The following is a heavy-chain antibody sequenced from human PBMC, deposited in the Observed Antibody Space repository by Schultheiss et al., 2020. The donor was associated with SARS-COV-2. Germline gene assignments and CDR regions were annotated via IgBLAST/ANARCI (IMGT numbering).Heavy chain of an antibody. CDR2: IYTSGST. CDR3: ARGEGLGLRLGELATRFDP. CDR1: GGSISSYY. Sequence: SETLSLTCTVSGGSISSYYWSWIRQPAGKGLEWIGRIYTSGSTNYNPSLKSRVTMSVDTSKNQFSLKLNSVTAADTAVYYCARGEGLGLRLGELATRFDPWGQGTLVTVSS. V-gene: IGHV4-4*07. J-gene: IGHJ5*02. D-gene: IGHD3-16*01.